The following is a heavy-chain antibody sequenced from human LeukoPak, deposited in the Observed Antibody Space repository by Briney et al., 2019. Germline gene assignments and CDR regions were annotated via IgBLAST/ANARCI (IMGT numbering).Heavy chain of an antibody. V-gene: IGHV3-66*04. J-gene: IGHJ4*02. Sequence: GGSLRLSCAASGFTVSSNYMSWVRQAPGKGLEWVSVIYSGGSTYYADSVKGRFTISRDNSKNTLYLQMNSLRAEDTAVYYCAKRGQQLVNYFDYWGQGTLVTVSS. CDR1: GFTVSSNY. CDR2: IYSGGST. CDR3: AKRGQQLVNYFDY. D-gene: IGHD6-13*01.